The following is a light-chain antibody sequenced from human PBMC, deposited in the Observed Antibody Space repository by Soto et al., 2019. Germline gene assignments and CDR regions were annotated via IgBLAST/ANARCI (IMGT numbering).Light chain of an antibody. CDR3: QQRKRWPPVT. CDR2: GAS. J-gene: IGKJ4*01. Sequence: DIVMTQSPATLSVSPGDTVTLSCTASQSISHSLALYQQMPGQPPKLLIYGASTRAAGVPARFSASGSETDFTLSLYNLRSEDFGVYCCQQRKRWPPVTFGGGTRGDI. CDR1: QSISHS. V-gene: IGKV3-15*01.